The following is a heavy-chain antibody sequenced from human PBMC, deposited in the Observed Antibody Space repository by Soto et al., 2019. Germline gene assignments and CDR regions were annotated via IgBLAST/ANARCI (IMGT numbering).Heavy chain of an antibody. Sequence: GGSLRLSCAASGFTFSSYAMSWVRQAPGKGLEWVSAISGSGGSTYYADSVKGRFTISRDNSKNTLYLQMNSLRAEDTAVYYCAKGQWEVVVVAATSEDWFDPWGKGTLVTVSS. D-gene: IGHD2-15*01. V-gene: IGHV3-23*01. CDR2: ISGSGGST. CDR1: GFTFSSYA. J-gene: IGHJ5*02. CDR3: AKGQWEVVVVAATSEDWFDP.